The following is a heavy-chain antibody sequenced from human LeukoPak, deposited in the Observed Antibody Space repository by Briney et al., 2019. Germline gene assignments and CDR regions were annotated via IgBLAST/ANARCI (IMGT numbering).Heavy chain of an antibody. CDR1: GYTFTSYG. CDR2: ISAYNGNT. Sequence: ASVKVSCKASGYTFTSYGISWVRQAPGQGLEWMGWISAYNGNTNYAQKLQGRVTMTTDTSTSTAYMELRSLRSDDTAVYYYARVASPVVPAAIYYYYYMDVWGKGTTVTVSS. CDR3: ARVASPVVPAAIYYYYYMDV. D-gene: IGHD2-2*01. J-gene: IGHJ6*03. V-gene: IGHV1-18*01.